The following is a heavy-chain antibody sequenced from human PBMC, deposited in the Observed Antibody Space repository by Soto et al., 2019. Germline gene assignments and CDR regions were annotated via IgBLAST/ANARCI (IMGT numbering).Heavy chain of an antibody. D-gene: IGHD3-10*01. CDR3: ARSPYYYGSGSPVGMDV. J-gene: IGHJ6*02. V-gene: IGHV1-69*02. CDR2: IIPILGIA. Sequence: QVQLVQSGAEVKKPGSSVKVSCKASGGTFSSYTISWVRQAPGQGLEWMGRIIPILGIANYAQKFQGRVTITADKSTSTAYMGLSSLRSEDTAVYYCARSPYYYGSGSPVGMDVWGQGTTVTVSS. CDR1: GGTFSSYT.